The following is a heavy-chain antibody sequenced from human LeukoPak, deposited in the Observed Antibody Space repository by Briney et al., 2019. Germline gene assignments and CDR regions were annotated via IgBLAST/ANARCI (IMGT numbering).Heavy chain of an antibody. D-gene: IGHD3-10*01. Sequence: GGSLRLSCAASGFAFRNYSMNWVRQAPGKGLEWVANINQDGSEKYYLESVKGRLTISRDNAKNSLYLQMISLSAEDTAVYFCTRDGSGTMNYWGQGTLVTVSS. CDR2: INQDGSEK. CDR3: TRDGSGTMNY. J-gene: IGHJ4*02. CDR1: GFAFRNYS. V-gene: IGHV3-7*04.